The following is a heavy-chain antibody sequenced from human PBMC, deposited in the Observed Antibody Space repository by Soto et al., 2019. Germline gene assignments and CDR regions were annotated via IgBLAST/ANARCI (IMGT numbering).Heavy chain of an antibody. CDR3: ARRRAVAPPDH. D-gene: IGHD6-19*01. Sequence: QLQLQESGPGLVKPSETLSLTCTVSGGSISSSSYYWGWIRQPPGKGLEWIGSIYYSGSTYYNPSLKSRVSISVDTSKNQFSLKLSSVTAADTAVYYCARRRAVAPPDHWGQGTLVTVSS. V-gene: IGHV4-39*01. CDR2: IYYSGST. CDR1: GGSISSSSYY. J-gene: IGHJ4*02.